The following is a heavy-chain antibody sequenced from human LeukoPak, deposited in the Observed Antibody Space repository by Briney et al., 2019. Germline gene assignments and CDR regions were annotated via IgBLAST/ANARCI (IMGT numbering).Heavy chain of an antibody. CDR3: ASSPAYSSSWYAIDN. CDR1: GFTFSNYD. J-gene: IGHJ4*02. CDR2: IGTAGDT. Sequence: GGSLRLSCAASGFTFSNYDMHWVRQAAGKGLEWVSGIGTAGDTYYPASVKGRFTISRENAKSSLYLQTNSLSAGDTAVYYCASSPAYSSSWYAIDNWGQGTLVTVSS. D-gene: IGHD6-13*01. V-gene: IGHV3-13*01.